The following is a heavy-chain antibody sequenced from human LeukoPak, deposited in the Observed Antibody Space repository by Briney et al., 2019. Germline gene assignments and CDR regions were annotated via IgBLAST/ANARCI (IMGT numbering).Heavy chain of an antibody. J-gene: IGHJ5*02. Sequence: SVKVSCKTSGGTFNNSAISWVRQAPGQGLEWLGGIMPLFGTAGYAQKFQGRVTITTDASTRTVYLELTSLTSDDTAVYYCARDVHGDYGSGWFDPWGQGTLVSVSS. CDR1: GGTFNNSA. CDR2: IMPLFGTA. CDR3: ARDVHGDYGSGWFDP. D-gene: IGHD4-17*01. V-gene: IGHV1-69*05.